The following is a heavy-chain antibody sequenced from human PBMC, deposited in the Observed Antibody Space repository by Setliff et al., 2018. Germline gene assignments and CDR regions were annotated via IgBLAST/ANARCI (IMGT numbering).Heavy chain of an antibody. Sequence: SVKVSCKASGYTFTSYYMHWVRQAPGQGLEWMGGIIPIFGTANYAQKFQGRVTITTDESTSTAYMELSSLRSEDTAVYYCARFYDGQFDYWGQGTLVTVSS. CDR3: ARFYDGQFDY. CDR2: IIPIFGTA. V-gene: IGHV1-69*05. CDR1: GYTFTSYY. J-gene: IGHJ4*02. D-gene: IGHD3-3*01.